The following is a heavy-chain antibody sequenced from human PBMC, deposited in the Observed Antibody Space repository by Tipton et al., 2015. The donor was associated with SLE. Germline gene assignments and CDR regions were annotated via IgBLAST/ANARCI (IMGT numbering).Heavy chain of an antibody. V-gene: IGHV3-74*01. CDR3: ARTSSGGAFDI. J-gene: IGHJ3*02. CDR1: GFTFSSSG. CDR2: INRDGSST. Sequence: SLRLSCAASGFTFSSSGLHWVRQAPGKGLVCVSRINRDGSSTTYADSVKGRITISRDNAKNTLYLQMNRLRAEDTAVYYCARTSSGGAFDIWGQGTMVTVSS. D-gene: IGHD2-2*01.